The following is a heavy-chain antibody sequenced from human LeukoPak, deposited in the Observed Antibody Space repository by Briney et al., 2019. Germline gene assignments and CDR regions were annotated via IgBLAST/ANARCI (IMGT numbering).Heavy chain of an antibody. Sequence: PSETLSLTCAVYGGSFSGYYWSWIRQPPGKGLEWIGEINHSGSTNYNPSLKSRVTISVDRSKNQFSLKLSSVTAADTAVYYCARGDSSSWAFDYWGQGTLVTVSS. CDR1: GGSFSGYY. V-gene: IGHV4-34*01. D-gene: IGHD6-13*01. J-gene: IGHJ4*02. CDR3: ARGDSSSWAFDY. CDR2: INHSGST.